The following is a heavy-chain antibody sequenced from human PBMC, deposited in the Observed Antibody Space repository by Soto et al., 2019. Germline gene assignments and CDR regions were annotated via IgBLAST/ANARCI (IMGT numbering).Heavy chain of an antibody. J-gene: IGHJ4*02. Sequence: EVQLLESGGGLVQPGGSLRLSCAASGFTFSSYAMRWVRQAPRKGLEWVSTISGSGGTTYYADSVKGRFTISRDNSKNTLYLQMNSLRAEDTAVYYCAKDLEVGRLLWYGGDDWGQGTLVTVSS. CDR1: GFTFSSYA. V-gene: IGHV3-23*01. CDR2: ISGSGGTT. D-gene: IGHD3-10*01. CDR3: AKDLEVGRLLWYGGDD.